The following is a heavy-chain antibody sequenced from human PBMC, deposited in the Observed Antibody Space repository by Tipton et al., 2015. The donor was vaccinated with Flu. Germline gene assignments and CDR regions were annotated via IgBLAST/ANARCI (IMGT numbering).Heavy chain of an antibody. J-gene: IGHJ4*02. CDR2: INAAGTII. V-gene: IGHV3-74*01. Sequence: SLRLSCVASGLTFSEAWMHWVRQGPGKGLVWVSRINAAGTIITYADSVKGRFTISRDYAKNTLYLQMNSLRAEDTAVYYCARNLGRYWGQGTLVTVSS. CDR1: GLTFSEAW. CDR3: ARNLGRY.